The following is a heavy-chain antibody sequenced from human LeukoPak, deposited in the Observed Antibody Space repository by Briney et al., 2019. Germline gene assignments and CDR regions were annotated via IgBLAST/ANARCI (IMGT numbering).Heavy chain of an antibody. CDR2: IHGNGGNT. CDR3: ARAQTGATSYYFDD. CDR1: GFPFSGYA. J-gene: IGHJ4*02. V-gene: IGHV3-64*01. D-gene: IGHD1-7*01. Sequence: GGSLRLSCAASGFPFSGYATYWVRQAPGKGLEFVSGIHGNGGNTLYANSVKGRFTISRDNSKNTLYLQMGSLRGEDMAVYYCARAQTGATSYYFDDWGQGTLVTVSS.